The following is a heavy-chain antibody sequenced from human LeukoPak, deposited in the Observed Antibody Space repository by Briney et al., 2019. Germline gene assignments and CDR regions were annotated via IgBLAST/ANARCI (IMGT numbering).Heavy chain of an antibody. Sequence: PSETLSLTCTVSGGSISSYYWSWIRQPPGKGLEWIGYIYYSGSTNYNPSLKSRVTISVDTSKNQFSLKLSSVTAADTAVYYCARVAVAGTPDYWGQGTLVTVSS. J-gene: IGHJ4*02. CDR2: IYYSGST. CDR3: ARVAVAGTPDY. V-gene: IGHV4-59*12. CDR1: GGSISSYY. D-gene: IGHD6-19*01.